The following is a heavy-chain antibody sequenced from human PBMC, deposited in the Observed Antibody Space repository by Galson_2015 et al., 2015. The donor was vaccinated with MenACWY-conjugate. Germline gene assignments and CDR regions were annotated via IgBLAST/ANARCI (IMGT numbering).Heavy chain of an antibody. V-gene: IGHV1-46*01. CDR2: INPSSGTT. CDR1: GYTSTTDS. J-gene: IGHJ4*02. CDR3: AGRNSSGGPGDFDY. Sequence: SVKVSCKASGYTSTTDSIHWVRQAPGQGLEWMGRINPSSGTTTYAQKFQGRVTMARDTSYMGLYSLRSEDTAVYYCAGRNSSGGPGDFDYWGQGTLVTVSS. D-gene: IGHD2-15*01.